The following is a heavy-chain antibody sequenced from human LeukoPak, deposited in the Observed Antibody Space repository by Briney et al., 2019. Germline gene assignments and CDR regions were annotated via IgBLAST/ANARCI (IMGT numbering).Heavy chain of an antibody. CDR1: GLTFDYYA. D-gene: IGHD3-9*01. CDR2: ISGDGGST. CDR3: AKDRITIFSYGMDV. Sequence: GGSLRLSCAASGLTFDYYAMHWVRQAPGKGLEWVSLISGDGGSTYYADSVKGRFTISRDNSKNSLYLQMNSLTTEDTALYYCAKDRITIFSYGMDVWGQGTTVTVSS. V-gene: IGHV3-43*02. J-gene: IGHJ6*02.